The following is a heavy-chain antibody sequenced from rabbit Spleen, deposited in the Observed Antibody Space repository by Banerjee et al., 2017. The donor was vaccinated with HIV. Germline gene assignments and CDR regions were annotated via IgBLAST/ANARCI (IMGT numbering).Heavy chain of an antibody. CDR2: IAGSSSGFT. CDR3: ARDLPSVVGWNFNL. Sequence: QSLEESGGDLVKPGASLTLTCTASGFSFSSSDYMCWVRQAPGKGLEWIACIAGSSSGFTYSASWANGRFTISRTSSTTVTLQMTSLTAADTATYFCARDLPSVVGWNFNLWGPGPLVTVS. D-gene: IGHD1-1*01. V-gene: IGHV1S40*01. J-gene: IGHJ4*01. CDR1: GFSFSSSDY.